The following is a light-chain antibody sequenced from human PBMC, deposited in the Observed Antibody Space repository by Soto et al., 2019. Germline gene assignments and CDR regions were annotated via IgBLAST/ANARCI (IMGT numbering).Light chain of an antibody. CDR1: QSVSSY. CDR2: DAS. CDR3: HQYDTSPRT. V-gene: IGKV3-20*01. Sequence: EIVLTQSPGILSLSPGERATLSCRASQSVSSYLAWYQQKPGQAPRLLIYDASNRATGIPARFSGSGSGTEFTLTISRLEPEDFAVYYCHQYDTSPRTFGQGTKVDIK. J-gene: IGKJ1*01.